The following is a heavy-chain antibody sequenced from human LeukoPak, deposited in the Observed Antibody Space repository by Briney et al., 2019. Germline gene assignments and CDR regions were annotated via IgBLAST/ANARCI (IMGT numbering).Heavy chain of an antibody. Sequence: SETLSLTCTVSGGSTSSYYWSWIRQPPGKGLEWIGYIYDSGNTNYNPSLKSRVTISLDKSKNQVSLRLNSVTAADTAVFYCARLTYRLGLYYFDSWGQGTPVTVSS. D-gene: IGHD3-9*01. CDR2: IYDSGNT. CDR1: GGSTSSYY. CDR3: ARLTYRLGLYYFDS. V-gene: IGHV4-59*01. J-gene: IGHJ4*02.